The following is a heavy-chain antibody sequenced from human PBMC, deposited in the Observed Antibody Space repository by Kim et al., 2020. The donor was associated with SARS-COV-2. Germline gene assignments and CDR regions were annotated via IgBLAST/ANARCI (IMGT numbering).Heavy chain of an antibody. CDR2: INPSGGST. D-gene: IGHD6-19*01. CDR1: GYTFTSYY. J-gene: IGHJ6*02. Sequence: ASVKVSCKASGYTFTSYYMHWVRQAPGQGLEWMGIINPSGGSTSYAQKFQGRVTMTRDTSTSTVYMELSSLRSEDTAVYYCAREIDRGGAVAGTYGMDVWGQGTTVTVSS. V-gene: IGHV1-46*01. CDR3: AREIDRGGAVAGTYGMDV.